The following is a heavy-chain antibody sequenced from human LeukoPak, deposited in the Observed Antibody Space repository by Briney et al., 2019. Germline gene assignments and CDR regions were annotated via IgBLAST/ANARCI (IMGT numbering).Heavy chain of an antibody. V-gene: IGHV4-59*01. CDR3: ARAFRVAVAGTRKLGYYYYSMDV. CDR2: IYYSGST. J-gene: IGHJ6*02. Sequence: SETLSLTCTVSGGSISSYYWSWIRQPPGKGLEWIGFIYYSGSTNYNPSLKSRVTISIDTSKNQFSLKLSSVTAADTAVYYCARAFRVAVAGTRKLGYYYYSMDVWGQGTTVTVSS. D-gene: IGHD6-19*01. CDR1: GGSISSYY.